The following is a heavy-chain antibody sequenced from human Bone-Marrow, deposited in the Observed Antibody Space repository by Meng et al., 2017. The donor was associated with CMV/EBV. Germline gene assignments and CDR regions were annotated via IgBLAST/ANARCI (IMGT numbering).Heavy chain of an antibody. CDR2: ISSGGSDI. D-gene: IGHD1-26*01. V-gene: IGHV3-11*04. CDR3: VRGILRVGVTYYFDY. Sequence: GESLKISCAASGFTFSDYYMSWIRQAPGKGLEWLSYISSGGSDIFYGDSVKGRFTISRDNAKNSLYLQMNSLRVEDTAVYYCVRGILRVGVTYYFDYWGQGTLVTVSS. CDR1: GFTFSDYY. J-gene: IGHJ4*02.